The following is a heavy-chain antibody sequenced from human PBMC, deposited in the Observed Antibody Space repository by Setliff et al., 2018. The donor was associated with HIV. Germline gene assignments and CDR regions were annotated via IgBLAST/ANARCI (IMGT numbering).Heavy chain of an antibody. J-gene: IGHJ2*01. CDR1: GYTFTGYY. D-gene: IGHD5-18*01. CDR3: ARRRIQHWGYWYFDL. V-gene: IGHV1-2*06. Sequence: ASVKVSCKASGYTFTGYYMHWVRQAPGQGVEWMGRINPNSGGTNYAQKFQGRVTMTRDTSISTAYMELSRLRSDDTAVYYCARRRIQHWGYWYFDLWGRGTLVTVSS. CDR2: INPNSGGT.